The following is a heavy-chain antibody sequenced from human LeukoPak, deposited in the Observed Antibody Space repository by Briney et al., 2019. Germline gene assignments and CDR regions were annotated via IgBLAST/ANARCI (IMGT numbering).Heavy chain of an antibody. CDR1: GGTFSSYA. D-gene: IGHD3-3*01. Sequence: WASVKVSCKASGGTFSSYAIGWVRQAPGQGLEWMGGIIPIFGTANYAQKFQGRVTITTDESTSTAYMELSSLRSEDTAVYYCARDRWNFWSGYYLGIWGQGTMVTASS. V-gene: IGHV1-69*05. CDR3: ARDRWNFWSGYYLGI. J-gene: IGHJ3*02. CDR2: IIPIFGTA.